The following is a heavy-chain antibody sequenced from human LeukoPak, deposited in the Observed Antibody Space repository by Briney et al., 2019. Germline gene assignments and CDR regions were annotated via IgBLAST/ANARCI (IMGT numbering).Heavy chain of an antibody. J-gene: IGHJ5*02. CDR1: GYSFTSYW. Sequence: GESLKISCKGSGYSFTSYWIGWVRQVPGKGLEWMGIIYPGDSDTRYSPSFQGQVTISADKSISTAYLQWSSLKASDTAMYYCAREKTGYSSGWLVNWFDPWGQGTLVTVSS. V-gene: IGHV5-51*01. CDR3: AREKTGYSSGWLVNWFDP. D-gene: IGHD6-19*01. CDR2: IYPGDSDT.